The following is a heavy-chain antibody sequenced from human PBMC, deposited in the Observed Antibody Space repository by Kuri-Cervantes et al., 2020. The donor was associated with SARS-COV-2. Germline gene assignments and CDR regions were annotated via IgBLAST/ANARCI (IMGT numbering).Heavy chain of an antibody. Sequence: GESLKISCAASGFTFSSYSMNWVRQAPGKGLEWVSYISSSSSTIYYADSAKGRFTISRDNAKNSLYLQMNSLRAEDTAVYYCAKVGAGYCSGGSCDSVVVDWGQGTLVTVSS. D-gene: IGHD2-15*01. V-gene: IGHV3-48*01. J-gene: IGHJ4*02. CDR3: AKVGAGYCSGGSCDSVVVD. CDR2: ISSSSSTI. CDR1: GFTFSSYS.